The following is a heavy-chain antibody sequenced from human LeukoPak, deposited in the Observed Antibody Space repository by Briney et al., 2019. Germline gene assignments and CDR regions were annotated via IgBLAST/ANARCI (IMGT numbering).Heavy chain of an antibody. Sequence: SETLSLTCSVSGYFITGGYYWSWIRQPPGKGLEWIGYIYYSGSTNYNPSLKSRVTISVDTSKNQFSLKLSSVTAADTAVYYCAISIGENDYWGQGTLVTVSS. V-gene: IGHV4-61*08. D-gene: IGHD2/OR15-2a*01. J-gene: IGHJ4*02. CDR3: AISIGENDY. CDR1: GYFITGGYY. CDR2: IYYSGST.